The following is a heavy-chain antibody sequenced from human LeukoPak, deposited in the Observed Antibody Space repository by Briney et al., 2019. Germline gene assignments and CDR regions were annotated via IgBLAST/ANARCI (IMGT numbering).Heavy chain of an antibody. J-gene: IGHJ4*02. V-gene: IGHV4-39*01. CDR3: ARPRPNWNDYFDY. CDR2: IYYSGST. CDR1: GGSISSSSYY. D-gene: IGHD1-1*01. Sequence: SETLSLTCTVSGGSISSSSYYWGWIRQPPGKGLEWIGSIYYSGSTYYNPSLKSRVTISVDTSKNQFSLKLSSVTAADTAVYYCARPRPNWNDYFDYWGQGTLVTVSS.